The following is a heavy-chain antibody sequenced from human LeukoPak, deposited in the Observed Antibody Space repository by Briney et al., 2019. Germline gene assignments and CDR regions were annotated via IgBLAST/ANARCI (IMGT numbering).Heavy chain of an antibody. Sequence: ASVKVSCKASGDTFTSYDINWVRQATGQGLEWMGWMNPNSGNTGYAKKFQGRVTITRNTSISTAYMELSSLRSEDTAVYYCARGRRIAVARVYYFDYWGQGTLVTVSS. D-gene: IGHD6-19*01. J-gene: IGHJ4*02. CDR1: GDTFTSYD. CDR2: MNPNSGNT. CDR3: ARGRRIAVARVYYFDY. V-gene: IGHV1-8*03.